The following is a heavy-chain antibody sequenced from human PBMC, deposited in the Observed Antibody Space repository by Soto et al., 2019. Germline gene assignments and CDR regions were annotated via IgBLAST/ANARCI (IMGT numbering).Heavy chain of an antibody. J-gene: IGHJ4*02. D-gene: IGHD2-21*02. CDR3: ARRPDPQYCGGDCYFFDY. CDR2: IYYSGST. Sequence: SETLSLTCTVSGGSISSSSYYWGWIRQPPGKGLEWIGSIYYSGSTYYNPSLKSRVTISVDTSKNQFSLKLSSVTAADTAVYYCARRPDPQYCGGDCYFFDYWGQGTLVTVSS. CDR1: GGSISSSSYY. V-gene: IGHV4-39*01.